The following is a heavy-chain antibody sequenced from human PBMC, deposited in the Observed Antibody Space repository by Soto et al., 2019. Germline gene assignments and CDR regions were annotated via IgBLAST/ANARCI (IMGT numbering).Heavy chain of an antibody. V-gene: IGHV3-7*01. Sequence: GGSLRLSCTASGFTFSSYWMSWVRQAPGKGLEWVANIKHDGSEKNYVDSVKGRFTISTDNAKNSVFLQMNSLRAEDTAVYYCARQGGRRTYYYYYGMDVWGQGTTVTVSS. J-gene: IGHJ6*02. CDR2: IKHDGSEK. D-gene: IGHD3-16*01. CDR3: ARQGGRRTYYYYYGMDV. CDR1: GFTFSSYW.